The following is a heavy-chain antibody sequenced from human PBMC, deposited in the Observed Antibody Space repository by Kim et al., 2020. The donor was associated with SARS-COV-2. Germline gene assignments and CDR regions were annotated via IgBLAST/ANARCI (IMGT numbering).Heavy chain of an antibody. J-gene: IGHJ1*01. CDR3: ARPGYTTSWYVPILKH. Sequence: SVKGRFTISRDNSKNTLYLQMGSLRPEDMAVYYCARPGYTTSWYVPILKHWGRGTLVTVSS. D-gene: IGHD6-13*01. V-gene: IGHV3-64*01.